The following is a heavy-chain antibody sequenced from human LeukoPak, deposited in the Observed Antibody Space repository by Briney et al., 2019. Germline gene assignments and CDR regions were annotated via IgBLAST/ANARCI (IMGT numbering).Heavy chain of an antibody. CDR1: GGSFSGYY. D-gene: IGHD3-3*01. CDR3: AKSSGYGLVDI. CDR2: INHRGST. Sequence: SETLSLTCDVYGGSFSGYYWSWIRQPPGKGLEWIGEINHRGSTNYNPSLKSRVTISVDTSKNQFSLRLNSVTAADTAVYYCAKSSGYGLVDIWGQGTMVTVSS. J-gene: IGHJ3*02. V-gene: IGHV4-34*01.